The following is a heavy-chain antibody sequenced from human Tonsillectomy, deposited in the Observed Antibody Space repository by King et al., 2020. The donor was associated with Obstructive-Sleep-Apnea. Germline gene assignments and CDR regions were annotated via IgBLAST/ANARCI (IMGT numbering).Heavy chain of an antibody. Sequence: VQLVQSGAEVKRPGSSVKVSCQASGATFRNYVFGWVRQVPGQGLEWMGGIVPKLGITNYAQKFQGRVTMTADTSTVTAYMELRSLTLEDTALYFCARGPGIEATDGLFDYWGQGTLVTVSS. D-gene: IGHD5-24*01. J-gene: IGHJ4*02. V-gene: IGHV1-69*09. CDR1: GATFRNYV. CDR2: IVPKLGIT. CDR3: ARGPGIEATDGLFDY.